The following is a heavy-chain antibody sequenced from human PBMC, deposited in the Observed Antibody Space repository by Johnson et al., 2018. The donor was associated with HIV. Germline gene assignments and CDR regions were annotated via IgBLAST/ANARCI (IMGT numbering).Heavy chain of an antibody. CDR1: AFTFSSFA. D-gene: IGHD5-18*01. CDR2: ISGSGGST. Sequence: VQLVESGGGLVQPGGSLRLSCAASAFTFSSFAMSWVRQAPGKGLEWVSAISGSGGSTYYADSVKGRFTISRDNSKNTLYLQMNSLRAEDTAVYSCARGGIRGYSYGPGAFDIWGQGTMVTVSS. CDR3: ARGGIRGYSYGPGAFDI. V-gene: IGHV3-23*04. J-gene: IGHJ3*02.